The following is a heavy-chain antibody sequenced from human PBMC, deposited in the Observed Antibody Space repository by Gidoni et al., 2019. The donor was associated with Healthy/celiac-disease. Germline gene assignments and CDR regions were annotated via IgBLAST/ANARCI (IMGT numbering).Heavy chain of an antibody. CDR2: ISYDGSNK. J-gene: IGHJ5*02. CDR1: GFTFSSYG. CDR3: AKDGGYCSGGSCYRTNWFDP. V-gene: IGHV3-30*18. D-gene: IGHD2-15*01. Sequence: VQLVESGGGVVQPGRSLRLSCAASGFTFSSYGMHWVRQAPGKGLEWVAVISYDGSNKYYADSVKGRFTISRDNSKNTLYLQMNSLRAEDTAVYYCAKDGGYCSGGSCYRTNWFDPWGQGTLVTVSS.